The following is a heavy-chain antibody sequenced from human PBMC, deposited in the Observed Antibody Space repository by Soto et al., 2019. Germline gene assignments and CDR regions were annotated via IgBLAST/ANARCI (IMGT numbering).Heavy chain of an antibody. Sequence: ASVKVSCKASGYTFTVYYMHWVRQAPGQGLEWMGWINPNSGGTNYAQKFQGWVTMTRDTSISTAYMELSRLRSDDTAVYYCARPRSRGLWDFDYWGQGTLVTV. CDR1: GYTFTVYY. J-gene: IGHJ4*02. CDR2: INPNSGGT. CDR3: ARPRSRGLWDFDY. V-gene: IGHV1-2*04. D-gene: IGHD3-16*01.